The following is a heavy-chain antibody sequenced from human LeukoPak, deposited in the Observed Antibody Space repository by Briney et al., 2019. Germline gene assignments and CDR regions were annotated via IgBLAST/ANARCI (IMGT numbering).Heavy chain of an antibody. Sequence: GGSLRLSCAASGFTFGDYVMSWVRQAPGKGLEWVGFIRSKAYGGTTKNAASVKGRFTISRDDSRSIAYLQMNSLKTEDTAVYYCTRRYNYDSSGYYYVRDAFDIWGQGTMVTVSS. CDR3: TRRYNYDSSGYYYVRDAFDI. D-gene: IGHD3-22*01. V-gene: IGHV3-49*04. CDR2: IRSKAYGGTT. CDR1: GFTFGDYV. J-gene: IGHJ3*02.